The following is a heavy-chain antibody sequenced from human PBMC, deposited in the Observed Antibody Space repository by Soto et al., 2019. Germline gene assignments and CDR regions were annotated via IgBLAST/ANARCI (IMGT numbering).Heavy chain of an antibody. CDR3: AATGGNYYGLPDV. D-gene: IGHD3-10*01. Sequence: ASVKVSCKSSDNTFTHYGINWVRQAPGQGLEWMGWISGYNGNTKYAQKFQDRVTMTADTSTRTAFMEVRSLTSDDTGVYFCAATGGNYYGLPDVWGQGTTVTVSS. CDR2: ISGYNGNT. V-gene: IGHV1-18*01. J-gene: IGHJ6*02. CDR1: DNTFTHYG.